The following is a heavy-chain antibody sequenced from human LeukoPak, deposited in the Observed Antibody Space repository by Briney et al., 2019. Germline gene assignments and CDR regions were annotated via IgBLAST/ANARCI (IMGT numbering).Heavy chain of an antibody. J-gene: IGHJ3*02. V-gene: IGHV4-59*01. CDR2: IYYIGST. CDR3: ARDYAFDI. CDR1: GDSISSYY. Sequence: SETLSLTCTGSGDSISSYYWSWIRQPPGKGLEWIGYIYYIGSTNYNPSLKSRVTISVDTSKNQFSLKLSSVTAADTAVYYCARDYAFDIWGQGTMVTVSS.